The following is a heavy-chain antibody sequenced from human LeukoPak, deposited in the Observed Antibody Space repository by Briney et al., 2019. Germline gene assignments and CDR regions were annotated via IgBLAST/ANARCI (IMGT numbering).Heavy chain of an antibody. J-gene: IGHJ3*02. Sequence: GGSLRLSCAASGLNFDDYSMNWVRQAPGKGLEWVSYISSSSSTIYYADSVKGRFTISRDNAKNSVYLQMNSLRADDTAVHYCARDGGSSWYGAFDIWGQGTMVTVSS. D-gene: IGHD6-13*01. CDR1: GLNFDDYS. CDR3: ARDGGSSWYGAFDI. V-gene: IGHV3-48*01. CDR2: ISSSSSTI.